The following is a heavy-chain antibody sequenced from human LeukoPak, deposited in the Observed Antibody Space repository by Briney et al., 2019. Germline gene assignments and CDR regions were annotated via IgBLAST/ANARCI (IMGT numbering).Heavy chain of an antibody. CDR3: ARVYTGSSWDYYYYMDV. Sequence: SETLSLTCTVSGYSISNGHYWGWIRQPPGKGLEWIGSISHTGSSYYNPSLKSRVTISVDTSKNQFSLRLSSVTAADTALYYCARVYTGSSWDYYYYMDVWGKGTTVTVSS. CDR2: ISHTGSS. CDR1: GYSISNGHY. D-gene: IGHD6-13*01. V-gene: IGHV4-38-2*02. J-gene: IGHJ6*03.